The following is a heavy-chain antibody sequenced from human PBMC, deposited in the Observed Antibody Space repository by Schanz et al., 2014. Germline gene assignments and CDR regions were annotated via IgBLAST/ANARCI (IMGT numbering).Heavy chain of an antibody. V-gene: IGHV3-11*06. Sequence: VKLVESGGALVQPAGSLRLSCAASGFIFTDHFMDCVLQAPGRGLEWVSDISDSGDSTHYADSVRGRFTISRDNAKNSLFLQMNSLRADDTAVYYCVRDRGFCANDICWLRYYMDVWGNGTTVTVSS. CDR3: VRDRGFCANDICWLRYYMDV. CDR2: ISDSGDST. J-gene: IGHJ6*03. D-gene: IGHD2-8*01. CDR1: GFIFTDHF.